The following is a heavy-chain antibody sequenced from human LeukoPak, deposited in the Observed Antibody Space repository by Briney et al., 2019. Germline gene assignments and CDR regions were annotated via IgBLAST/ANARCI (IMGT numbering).Heavy chain of an antibody. J-gene: IGHJ3*02. CDR3: ARGRVALSPFDI. D-gene: IGHD2-15*01. V-gene: IGHV4-59*01. CDR2: IYYSGTT. Sequence: PSETLSLTCTVSGGSISAYYWTCIRQPPGKGLEWIASIYYSGTTNYNPSLKSRVTISVDTSKSQFSLQVRSVTAADTAIYYCARGRVALSPFDIWGRGTMVTVSS. CDR1: GGSISAYY.